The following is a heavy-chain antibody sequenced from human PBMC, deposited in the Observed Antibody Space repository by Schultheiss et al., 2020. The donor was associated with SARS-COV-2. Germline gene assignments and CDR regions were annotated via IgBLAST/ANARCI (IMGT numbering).Heavy chain of an antibody. CDR3: ARGGYSYEHNYYYYGMDV. D-gene: IGHD5-18*01. CDR1: GDSVSSNSAA. V-gene: IGHV6-1*01. CDR2: TYYRSKWYN. Sequence: SQTLSLTCAISGDSVSSNSAAWNWIRQSPSRGLEWLGRTYYRSKWYNDYAVSVKSRITINPDTSKNQFSLQLNSVTPEDTAVYYCARGGYSYEHNYYYYGMDVWGQGTTVTVSS. J-gene: IGHJ6*02.